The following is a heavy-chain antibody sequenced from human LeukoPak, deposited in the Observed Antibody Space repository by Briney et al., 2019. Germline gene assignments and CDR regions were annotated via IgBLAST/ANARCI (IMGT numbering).Heavy chain of an antibody. V-gene: IGHV3-74*01. CDR1: GFTFSSYC. J-gene: IGHJ5*02. D-gene: IGHD3-10*01. CDR2: INSDGSSR. CDR3: ARGDGGSRHS. Sequence: GGSLRLSCAASGFTFSSYCMHWVRQAPGKGLVWVSCINSDGSSRSYADSVKGRFTISRDNAKNTVYLQMNSLRAEDTAVYYCARGDGGSRHSWGQGTLVTVSS.